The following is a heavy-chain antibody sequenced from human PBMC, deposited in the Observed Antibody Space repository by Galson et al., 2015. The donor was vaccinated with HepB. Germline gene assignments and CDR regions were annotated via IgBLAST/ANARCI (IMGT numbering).Heavy chain of an antibody. D-gene: IGHD4-23*01. Sequence: SVKVSCKASGGTFSSYAISWVRQAPGQGLEWMGGIIPIFGTANYAQKFQGRVTITADKSTSTAYMELSSLRSEDTAVYYCARDPDYGGRVDYWGQGTLVTVSS. CDR2: IIPIFGTA. J-gene: IGHJ4*02. CDR3: ARDPDYGGRVDY. CDR1: GGTFSSYA. V-gene: IGHV1-69*06.